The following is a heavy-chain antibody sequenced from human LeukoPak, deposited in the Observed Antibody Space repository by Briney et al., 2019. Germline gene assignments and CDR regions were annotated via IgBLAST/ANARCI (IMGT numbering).Heavy chain of an antibody. CDR3: ARDRYSSGWAVYYYYMDV. D-gene: IGHD6-19*01. CDR2: IYSGGST. V-gene: IGHV3-53*01. CDR1: GLTVSSNY. Sequence: PGGSLRLSCAASGLTVSSNYMSWVRQAPGKGLEWVSVIYSGGSTYYADSVKGRFTISRDNSKNTLYLQMNSLRAEDTAVYYCARDRYSSGWAVYYYYMDVWGKGTTVTVSS. J-gene: IGHJ6*03.